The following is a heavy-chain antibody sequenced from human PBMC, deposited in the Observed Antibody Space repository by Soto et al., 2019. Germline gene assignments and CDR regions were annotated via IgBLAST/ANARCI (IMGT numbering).Heavy chain of an antibody. Sequence: QVQLVESGGGVVQPGRSLRLSCAASGFTFSSYGMHWVRQAPGKGLEWVAVISYDGSNIYYADSVKGRFTISRDNSKNTLYLQMNSLRAEDTAVYYCAKAHVLRYFDWLFDYWGQGTLVTVSS. V-gene: IGHV3-30*18. CDR3: AKAHVLRYFDWLFDY. CDR1: GFTFSSYG. CDR2: ISYDGSNI. D-gene: IGHD3-9*01. J-gene: IGHJ4*02.